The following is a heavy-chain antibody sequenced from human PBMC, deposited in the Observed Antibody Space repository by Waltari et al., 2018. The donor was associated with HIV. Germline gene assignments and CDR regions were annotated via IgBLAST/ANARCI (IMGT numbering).Heavy chain of an antibody. D-gene: IGHD3-10*01. CDR3: GGRRYYYGTGRSDWDCDL. CDR1: GGSISSSSYY. J-gene: IGHJ2*01. V-gene: IGHV4-39*01. CDR2: IHYSGST. Sequence: QLQLQESGPGLVKPSETLSLTCTVSGGSISSSSYYWGWIRQPPGKGLGWIGSIHYSGSTYYIRSLKRRGTISVDTSKNQFSLELSSVTAADTAVYYCGGRRYYYGTGRSDWDCDLWGRGTLVTVAS.